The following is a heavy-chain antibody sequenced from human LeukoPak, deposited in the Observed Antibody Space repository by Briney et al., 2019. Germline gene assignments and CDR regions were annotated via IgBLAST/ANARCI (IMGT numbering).Heavy chain of an antibody. CDR2: ITSSSSYT. V-gene: IGHV3-21*01. CDR3: AELGITMIGGV. D-gene: IGHD3-10*02. Sequence: GGSLRLSCAASGFTFSSYWMSWVRQAPGKGLEWVSSITSSSSYTFYADSVKGRFTISRDNAKNSLYLQMNSLRAEDTAVYYCAELGITMIGGVWGKGTTVTISS. CDR1: GFTFSSYW. J-gene: IGHJ6*04.